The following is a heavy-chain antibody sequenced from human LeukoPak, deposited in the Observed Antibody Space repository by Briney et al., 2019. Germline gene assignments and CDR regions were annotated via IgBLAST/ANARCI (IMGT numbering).Heavy chain of an antibody. CDR3: ADFGSGSYIFNY. J-gene: IGHJ4*02. D-gene: IGHD3-10*01. CDR2: IGHTSGA. CDR1: GFTFSSYA. V-gene: IGHV3-23*01. Sequence: AGGSLRLSCAVSGFTFSSYAMCWVRQAPGKGPEWVATIGHTSGAWYADSVMGRFTISRDNSKSMLYLHMNSLSGEDTALYYCADFGSGSYIFNYWGQGSLVTVSS.